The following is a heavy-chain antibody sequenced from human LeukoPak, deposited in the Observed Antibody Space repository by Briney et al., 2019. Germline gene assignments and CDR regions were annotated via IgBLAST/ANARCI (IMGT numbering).Heavy chain of an antibody. D-gene: IGHD6-13*01. Sequence: SETLSLTCTVSGGSISSGGYYWSWIRQHPGKGLEWIGYIYYSGSTYYNPSLKSRVTISVDTSKNQFSLKLSSVTAADTAVYYCASDQQVGGQSGTHFDYWGQGTLVTVSS. CDR1: GGSISSGGYY. V-gene: IGHV4-31*03. CDR3: ASDQQVGGQSGTHFDY. CDR2: IYYSGST. J-gene: IGHJ4*02.